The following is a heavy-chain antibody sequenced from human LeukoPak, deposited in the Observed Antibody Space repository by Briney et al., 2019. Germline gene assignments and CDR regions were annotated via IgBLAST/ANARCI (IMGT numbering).Heavy chain of an antibody. CDR1: GYTFTSYG. V-gene: IGHV1-18*01. Sequence: ASVKVSCKASGYTFTSYGISWVRQAPGQGLEWMGWISAYNGNTNYAQKLQGRVTMTTDTSTSTAYMELRSLRSDDTAVYYCARGSSTSDPYNWFDPWGQGTLVTVSS. J-gene: IGHJ5*02. CDR3: ARGSSTSDPYNWFDP. CDR2: ISAYNGNT. D-gene: IGHD2-2*01.